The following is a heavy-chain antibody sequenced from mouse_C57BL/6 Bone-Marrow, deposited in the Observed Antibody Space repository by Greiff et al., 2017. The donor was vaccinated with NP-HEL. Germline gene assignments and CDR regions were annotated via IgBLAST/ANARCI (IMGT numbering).Heavy chain of an antibody. CDR3: ARSQWWFYYAMDY. CDR2: IDPANGNT. CDR1: GFNIKNTY. D-gene: IGHD1-1*02. V-gene: IGHV14-3*01. J-gene: IGHJ4*01. Sequence: EVQLVESVAELVRPGASVKLSCTASGFNIKNTYMHWVKQRPEQGLEWIGRIDPANGNTKYAPKFQGKATITADTSSNTAYLQLSSLTSEDTAIYYCARSQWWFYYAMDYWGQGTSVTVSS.